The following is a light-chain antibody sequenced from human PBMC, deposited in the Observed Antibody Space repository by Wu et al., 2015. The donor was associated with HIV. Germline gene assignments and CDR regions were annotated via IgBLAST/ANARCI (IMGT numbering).Light chain of an antibody. J-gene: IGKJ5*01. CDR3: QQRTSWPLT. V-gene: IGKV3-11*01. CDR2: DAS. Sequence: EVVLTQSPGTLSLSPGERATLSCRASQSVSSNYLAWYQQKPGQAPRLLIYDASNRATGIPARFSGRGSGTDFTLTISSLEPEDFAVYYCQQRTSWPLTFGQGTRLEIK. CDR1: QSVSSNY.